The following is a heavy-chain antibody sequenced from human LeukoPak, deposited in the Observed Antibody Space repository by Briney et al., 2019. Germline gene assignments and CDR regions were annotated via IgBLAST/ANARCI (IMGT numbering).Heavy chain of an antibody. V-gene: IGHV3-23*01. CDR3: AKEGARWVGIPPPHFDY. Sequence: HPGGSLRLSCAASGFTFTNYAMTWVRQAPGKGLEWVSVISGSGGSTKYADSVKGRFTISRDNSKNTLYLQMKSLRAEDTAVYYCAKEGARWVGIPPPHFDYWGQGSLVTVSS. D-gene: IGHD2-21*01. CDR1: GFTFTNYA. CDR2: ISGSGGST. J-gene: IGHJ4*02.